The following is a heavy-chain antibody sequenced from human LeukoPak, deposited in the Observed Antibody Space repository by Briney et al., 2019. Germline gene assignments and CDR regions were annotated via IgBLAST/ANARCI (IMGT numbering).Heavy chain of an antibody. CDR3: AGDGWHGLFTY. Sequence: SETLSLTCAVYGGSFSGYYWSWIRQPPGKGLEWFGEINHSGSTNYNPSLKSRVTISVDTSKNQFSLKLSSVTAADTAVYYCAGDGWHGLFTYWGQGTLVTVSS. CDR1: GGSFSGYY. CDR2: INHSGST. J-gene: IGHJ4*02. V-gene: IGHV4-34*01. D-gene: IGHD5-24*01.